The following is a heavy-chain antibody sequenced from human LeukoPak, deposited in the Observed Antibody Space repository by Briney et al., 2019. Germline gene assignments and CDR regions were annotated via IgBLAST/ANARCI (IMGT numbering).Heavy chain of an antibody. Sequence: GESLKISCKGSGYSFSSYWIAWVRQMPGKGLEWMGIIYPRDSRTTYSPSFQGQVTISVDKSTSTAYLQWSSLKASDTAMYYCARHLNSITSCPNYWGPGTLVTVSS. CDR1: GYSFSSYW. CDR2: IYPRDSRT. V-gene: IGHV5-51*01. CDR3: ARHLNSITSCPNY. D-gene: IGHD2-2*01. J-gene: IGHJ4*02.